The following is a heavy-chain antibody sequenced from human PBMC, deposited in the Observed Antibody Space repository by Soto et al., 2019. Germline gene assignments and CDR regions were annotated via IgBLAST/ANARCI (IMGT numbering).Heavy chain of an antibody. V-gene: IGHV3-30-3*01. CDR3: ARPYYYDSSGYSYFDY. D-gene: IGHD3-22*01. Sequence: QVQLVESGGGVVQPGRSLRLSCAASGFTFSSYAMHWVRQAPGKGLEWVAVISYDGSNKYYADSVKGRFTISRDNSKNTLYLQMNSLRAEDTAVYYCARPYYYDSSGYSYFDYWGQGTLVTVSS. CDR2: ISYDGSNK. CDR1: GFTFSSYA. J-gene: IGHJ4*02.